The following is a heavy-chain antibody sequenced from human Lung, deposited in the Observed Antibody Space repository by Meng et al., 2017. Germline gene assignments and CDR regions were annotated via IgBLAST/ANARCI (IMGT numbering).Heavy chain of an antibody. CDR1: GGSFSDYY. D-gene: IGHD4-11*01. Sequence: HVPLQQWGAGLLKPSATLSLTCVVSGGSFSDYYWSWIRQPPGKGLEWIGEINHSGSTNYNPSLESRATISVDTSQNNLSLKLSSVTAADSAVYYCARGPTTMAHDFDYWGQGTLVTVSS. V-gene: IGHV4-34*01. J-gene: IGHJ4*02. CDR3: ARGPTTMAHDFDY. CDR2: INHSGST.